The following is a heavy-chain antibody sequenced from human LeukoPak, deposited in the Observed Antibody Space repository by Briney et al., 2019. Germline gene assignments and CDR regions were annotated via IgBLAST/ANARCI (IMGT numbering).Heavy chain of an antibody. V-gene: IGHV4-39*01. CDR3: ASLVGDIVATISDDPFDI. D-gene: IGHD5-12*01. CDR1: GGTISSSSYY. J-gene: IGHJ3*02. CDR2: IYYSGST. Sequence: SETLSLTCTVSGGTISSSSYYWGWIRQPPGKGLEWIGSIYYSGSTYYNPSLKSRVTISVDTSKNQFSLKLSSVTAADTAVYYCASLVGDIVATISDDPFDIWGQGTMVTVSS.